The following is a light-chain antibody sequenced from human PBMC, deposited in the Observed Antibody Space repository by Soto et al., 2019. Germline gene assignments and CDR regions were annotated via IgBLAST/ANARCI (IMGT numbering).Light chain of an antibody. Sequence: VLTQSPATLSLSPGGRAILSCRASQTVSRYYLSWYQKEPGQPPRLLIYGASTRATGVPDRFSGSGSGADFTLTISSLQPEDFAVYYCQQALTFGGGTTVE. CDR2: GAS. CDR3: QQALT. CDR1: QTVSRYY. V-gene: IGKV3D-7*01. J-gene: IGKJ4*01.